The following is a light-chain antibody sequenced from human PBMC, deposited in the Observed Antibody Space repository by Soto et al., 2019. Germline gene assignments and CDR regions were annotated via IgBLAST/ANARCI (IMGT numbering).Light chain of an antibody. CDR2: KAS. J-gene: IGKJ4*01. CDR3: QQYNSYPLT. CDR1: QSISSW. V-gene: IGKV1-5*03. Sequence: DIQMTQSPSTLSASVGDRVTITCRASQSISSWLAWYQQKPGKAPKLLIYKASNLESGVPSRFSGSRSGTEFPLTISSLQPDDFATYYCQQYNSYPLTFGGGTKVEIK.